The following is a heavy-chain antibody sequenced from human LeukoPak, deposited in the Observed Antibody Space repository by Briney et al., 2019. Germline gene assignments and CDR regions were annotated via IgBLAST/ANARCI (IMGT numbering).Heavy chain of an antibody. V-gene: IGHV3-74*01. D-gene: IGHD1-14*01. Sequence: RGSLRLSCAASGFTLSNHLMHWVRQAQGTGLVWVSSVKSEGTATNYADSVKGRFTISRDNAKNTLYLQMNSLRVEDTAVYYSVRKFATGDWGQGTLVTVSS. CDR1: GFTLSNHL. J-gene: IGHJ4*02. CDR3: VRKFATGD. CDR2: VKSEGTAT.